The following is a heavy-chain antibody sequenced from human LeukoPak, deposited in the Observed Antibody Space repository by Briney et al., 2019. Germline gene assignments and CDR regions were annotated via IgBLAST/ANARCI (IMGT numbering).Heavy chain of an antibody. J-gene: IGHJ4*02. D-gene: IGHD1/OR15-1a*01. CDR2: IYSGGRT. Sequence: GGSLRLSCAASGFSVSRNYMTWVRQAPGKGLEWVSVIYSGGRTDYADSVKGRFTISRDSSKNTLYLQINNLRAEDKAAYYCTRGEIRRTNLGYWGQGTLVTVSS. V-gene: IGHV3-66*02. CDR3: TRGEIRRTNLGY. CDR1: GFSVSRNY.